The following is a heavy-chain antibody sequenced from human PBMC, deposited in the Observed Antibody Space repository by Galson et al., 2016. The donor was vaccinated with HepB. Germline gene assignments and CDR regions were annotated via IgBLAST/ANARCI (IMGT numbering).Heavy chain of an antibody. V-gene: IGHV1-3*01. J-gene: IGHJ6*02. Sequence: SVKVSCKASGYTFKNYAVHWVRQAPGQGLEWMGWINAGNGNTKYSQKFQGTVAFTGDASASTAYMELSSLRSQDTAEYYCARSYTYGPFYGLDVWGQGTTVTV. CDR3: ARSYTYGPFYGLDV. CDR2: INAGNGNT. D-gene: IGHD5-18*01. CDR1: GYTFKNYA.